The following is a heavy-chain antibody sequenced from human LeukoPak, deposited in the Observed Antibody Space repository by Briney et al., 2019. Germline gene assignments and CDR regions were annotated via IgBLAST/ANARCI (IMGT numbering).Heavy chain of an antibody. Sequence: SETLSLTCTVSGGSISSYYWSWIRQPPGKGLEWIGYIYYSGSTNYNPSLKSRVTISVDTSKNQFSLKLSSVTAADTAVYYCARTLRSGGSFPYWFDPWGQGTLVTVSS. D-gene: IGHD2-15*01. V-gene: IGHV4-59*01. CDR1: GGSISSYY. J-gene: IGHJ5*02. CDR3: ARTLRSGGSFPYWFDP. CDR2: IYYSGST.